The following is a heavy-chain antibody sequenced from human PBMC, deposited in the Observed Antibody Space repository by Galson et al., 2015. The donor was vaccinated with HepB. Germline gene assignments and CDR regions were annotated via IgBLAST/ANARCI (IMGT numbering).Heavy chain of an antibody. CDR2: ITPILGIA. J-gene: IGHJ3*02. V-gene: IGHV1-69*02. D-gene: IGHD2-15*01. CDR1: GGTFSSYT. Sequence: SVKVSCKASGGTFSSYTISWVRQAPGQGLEWMGRITPILGIANYPQKFQGRVTITADKSTSTDYMELRSLRSEDTAVYYCARGGYCSGGSCYSEDAFDIWGQGTMVTVSS. CDR3: ARGGYCSGGSCYSEDAFDI.